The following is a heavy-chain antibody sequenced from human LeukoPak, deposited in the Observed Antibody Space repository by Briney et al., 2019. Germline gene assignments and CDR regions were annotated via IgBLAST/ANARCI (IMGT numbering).Heavy chain of an antibody. V-gene: IGHV4-59*12. CDR3: AREPPTLDIVVVVAATPGAFDI. CDR1: GGSIRIYY. D-gene: IGHD2-15*01. Sequence: PSETLSLTCSVSGGSIRIYYWSWLRQPPGKGLEGIGFIFYSWTTNYNPSLKSRVTISVDTSKNQFSLKLSSVTAADTAVYYCAREPPTLDIVVVVAATPGAFDIWGQGTMVTVSS. J-gene: IGHJ3*02. CDR2: IFYSWTT.